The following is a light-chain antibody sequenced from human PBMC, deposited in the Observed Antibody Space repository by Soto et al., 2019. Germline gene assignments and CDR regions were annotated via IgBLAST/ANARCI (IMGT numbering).Light chain of an antibody. CDR1: SSDVGRFNY. V-gene: IGLV2-14*01. Sequence: QSALTQPASVSGSPGQSITISCTGTSSDVGRFNYVSWYQQHPGKAPKFIIYEVNIRPSGVSGRFSGSKSGNTASLTISGLQTEDEADYYCASFTATNTWVFGGGTKVTVL. CDR3: ASFTATNTWV. J-gene: IGLJ2*01. CDR2: EVN.